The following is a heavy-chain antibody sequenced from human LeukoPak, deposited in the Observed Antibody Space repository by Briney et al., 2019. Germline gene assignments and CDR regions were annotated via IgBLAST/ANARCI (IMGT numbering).Heavy chain of an antibody. D-gene: IGHD3-22*01. Sequence: SETLSLTCTVSGGSISSGGYYWSWIRQHPGKGLEWIGYIYYSGSTYYNPSLKSRVTISVDTSKNQFSLKLSSVTAADTAVYYCARDNPSDSSGYYHPFDYWGQGTLVTVSS. CDR1: GGSISSGGYY. V-gene: IGHV4-31*03. J-gene: IGHJ4*02. CDR3: ARDNPSDSSGYYHPFDY. CDR2: IYYSGST.